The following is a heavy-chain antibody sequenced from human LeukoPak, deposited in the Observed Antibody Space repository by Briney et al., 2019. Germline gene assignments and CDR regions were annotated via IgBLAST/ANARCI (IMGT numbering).Heavy chain of an antibody. D-gene: IGHD4-17*01. J-gene: IGHJ4*02. CDR1: GSTFTTYH. Sequence: ASVKLTRKTSGSTFTTYHINWVRQATGQGLEWLGWMNPYSGDRGYAQTFQGRLSITSDTSISTAYMELSSLRSDDTAVYFCARTTSLTASGYDYWGQGTLVTVSS. CDR3: ARTTSLTASGYDY. V-gene: IGHV1-8*03. CDR2: MNPYSGDR.